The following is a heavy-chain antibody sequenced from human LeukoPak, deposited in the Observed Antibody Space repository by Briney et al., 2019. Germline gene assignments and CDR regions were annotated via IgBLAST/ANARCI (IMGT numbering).Heavy chain of an antibody. D-gene: IGHD1-1*01. Sequence: PGGSLRLSCAASGFTFSSYSMNWVRQAPGKGLEWVSSISGSGDRTYYVDSVKGRFTISRDNSKNTLFLQMNSLRAEDTAVYYCVQSTTKDAFDVWGQGTMVTVSS. CDR1: GFTFSSYS. CDR2: ISGSGDRT. J-gene: IGHJ3*01. CDR3: VQSTTKDAFDV. V-gene: IGHV3-23*01.